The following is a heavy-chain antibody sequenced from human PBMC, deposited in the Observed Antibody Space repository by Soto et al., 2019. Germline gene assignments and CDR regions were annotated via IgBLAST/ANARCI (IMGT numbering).Heavy chain of an antibody. D-gene: IGHD1-20*01. CDR2: VYSSGTT. CDR1: GGSISPYS. CDR3: ARESGYNWAYEAY. Sequence: QVQLQESGPGLVKPSETLSLTCSVSGGSISPYSCSWIRQPAGKGLEWIGRVYSSGTTQYNPSLRSRVTMSLDTSTNQFSLNLNSVTAADTAVYYCARESGYNWAYEAYWGQGTLVTVSS. J-gene: IGHJ4*02. V-gene: IGHV4-4*07.